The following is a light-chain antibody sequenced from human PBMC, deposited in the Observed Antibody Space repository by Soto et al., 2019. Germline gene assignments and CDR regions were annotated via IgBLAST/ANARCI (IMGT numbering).Light chain of an antibody. CDR3: QHYSNCPPT. CDR1: ESVHSN. J-gene: IGKJ3*01. V-gene: IGKV3-15*01. CDR2: YAS. Sequence: EMVMTQSPATLSVSPGERVTLSCRASESVHSNLAWYQQKPGQGPSLLIYYASTRVTGVPDRFSGSGSGTESTPTITSLQSDDFVVYYCQHYSNCPPTFGRGTKVEIK.